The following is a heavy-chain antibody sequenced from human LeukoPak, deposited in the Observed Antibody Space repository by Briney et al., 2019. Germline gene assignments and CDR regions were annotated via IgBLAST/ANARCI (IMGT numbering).Heavy chain of an antibody. Sequence: SETLSLTCTVSGGSISSSSYYWGWIRQPPGKGLEWIGSIYYSGSTYYNPSLKSRVTISVDTSKNQFSLKLSSVIAADTAVYYCARHNPYSSSCPFFDYWGQGTLVTISS. CDR1: GGSISSSSYY. J-gene: IGHJ4*02. CDR2: IYYSGST. D-gene: IGHD6-13*01. CDR3: ARHNPYSSSCPFFDY. V-gene: IGHV4-39*01.